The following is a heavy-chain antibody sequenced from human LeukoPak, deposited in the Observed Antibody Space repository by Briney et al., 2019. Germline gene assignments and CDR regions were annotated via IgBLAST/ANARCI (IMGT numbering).Heavy chain of an antibody. CDR2: LYSSGNT. J-gene: IGHJ4*02. CDR3: AREPFRSYGELLD. CDR1: GDSISSDSSY. V-gene: IGHV4-61*02. Sequence: PSQTLSLTCTVSGDSISSDSSYWNWIRLLAGKGLEWIGRLYSSGNTYYNPSLKSRVTMSVDTSNNQFSLGLSSVTAADTAVYYCAREPFRSYGELLDWGQGTLVTVSS. D-gene: IGHD3-10*01.